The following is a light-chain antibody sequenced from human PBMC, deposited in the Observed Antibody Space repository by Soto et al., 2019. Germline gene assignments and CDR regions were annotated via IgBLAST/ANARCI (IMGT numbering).Light chain of an antibody. V-gene: IGKV3-15*01. CDR1: QSVSSN. J-gene: IGKJ5*01. CDR2: GAS. Sequence: EIVMTQSPATLSLSPGERDTLSCRASQSVSSNLVWFQQKPGQAPRLLTYGASTRAPGIPARFSGSGSGTEFTLTISSLQSEDFAVYYCQHYISWPITFGQGTRLEIK. CDR3: QHYISWPIT.